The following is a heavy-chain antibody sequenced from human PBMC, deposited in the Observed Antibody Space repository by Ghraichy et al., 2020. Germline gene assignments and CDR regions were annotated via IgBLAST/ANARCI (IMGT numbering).Heavy chain of an antibody. D-gene: IGHD6-13*01. CDR3: TRAKVPSSSFGMDV. CDR1: GGSISSDY. J-gene: IGHJ6*02. V-gene: IGHV4-59*01. Sequence: GSLRLSCTVSGGSISSDYWSWIRQPPGKGLEWIGYTYYGGSASYNPSLKSRVTMSIDTSKNQFSLKLSSMTAADTAVYYCTRAKVPSSSFGMDVWGQGTTVTVSS. CDR2: TYYGGSA.